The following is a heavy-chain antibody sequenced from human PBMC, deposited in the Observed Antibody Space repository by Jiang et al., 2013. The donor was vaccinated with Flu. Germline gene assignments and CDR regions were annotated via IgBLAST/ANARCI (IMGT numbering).Heavy chain of an antibody. J-gene: IGHJ4*02. CDR2: INAGNGNR. CDR1: GYTFPNSA. V-gene: IGHV1-3*01. D-gene: IGHD2-8*01. CDR3: AKDVNGHKHFDY. Sequence: YGAEVKKPGASVKVSCKASGYTFPNSAMHWVRQAPGQRLGWMGWINAGNGNRKYSQAFQGRLTLTRDTSASTAYMELISLRSEDTAVYYCAKDVNGHKHFDYWGQGTLVSVSS.